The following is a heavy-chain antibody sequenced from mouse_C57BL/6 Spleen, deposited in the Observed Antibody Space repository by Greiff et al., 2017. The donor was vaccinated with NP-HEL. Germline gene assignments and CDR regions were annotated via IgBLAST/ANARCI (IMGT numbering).Heavy chain of an antibody. Sequence: QVQLQQPGAELVKPGASVKLSCTASGYTFTSYWMHWVKQRPGRGLEWIGRIDPNSGGTKYNEKFKSKATLTVDKPSSTADMQLSSLTSEDSAVYYCARGYYGSSYDWYFDVWGTGTTVTVSS. CDR2: IDPNSGGT. CDR3: ARGYYGSSYDWYFDV. CDR1: GYTFTSYW. J-gene: IGHJ1*03. V-gene: IGHV1-72*01. D-gene: IGHD1-1*01.